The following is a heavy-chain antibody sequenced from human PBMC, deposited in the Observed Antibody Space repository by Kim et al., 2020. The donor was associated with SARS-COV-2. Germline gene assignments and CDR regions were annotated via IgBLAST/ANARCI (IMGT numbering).Heavy chain of an antibody. CDR3: VQDYGPGHQVFE. CDR1: GFFFSTYW. D-gene: IGHD1-20*01. J-gene: IGHJ4*02. Sequence: GGSLRLSCVSSGFFFSTYWMSWVRQAPGKGLVWVARIREDCGDTLYADSVKGRFTISRDNGKNVVSLQMNSLMSEDTAIYYCVQDYGPGHQVFEWGQGTLVTVS. CDR2: IREDCGDT. V-gene: IGHV3-74*01.